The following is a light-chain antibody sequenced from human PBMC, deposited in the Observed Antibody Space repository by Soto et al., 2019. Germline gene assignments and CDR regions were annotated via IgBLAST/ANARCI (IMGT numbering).Light chain of an antibody. CDR2: AAS. V-gene: IGKV1-9*01. CDR1: QGISTS. CDR3: QQVNGYPFT. J-gene: IGKJ4*02. Sequence: EIPLTQSPSFLSASVGDRVTITCRASQGISTSLAWYQQKPGKAPKLLIYAASTLQSGDPSRFSGSGSGTEFTLTISSLQPEDVATYSCQQVNGYPFTFGGGTKVEL.